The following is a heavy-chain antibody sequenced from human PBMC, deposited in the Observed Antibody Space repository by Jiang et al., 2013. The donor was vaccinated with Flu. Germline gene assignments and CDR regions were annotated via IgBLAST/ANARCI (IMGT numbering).Heavy chain of an antibody. CDR1: GYTFTGYY. J-gene: IGHJ3*02. CDR2: INPNSGGT. V-gene: IGHV1-2*04. D-gene: IGHD3-22*01. CDR3: ARGRDPIYSSGPFGAFDI. Sequence: GAEVKKPGASVKVSCKASGYTFTGYYMHWVRQAPGQGLEWMGWINPNSGGTNYAQKFQGWVTMTRDTSISTAYMELSRLRSDDTAVYYCARGRDPIYSSGPFGAFDIWGQGTMVTVSS.